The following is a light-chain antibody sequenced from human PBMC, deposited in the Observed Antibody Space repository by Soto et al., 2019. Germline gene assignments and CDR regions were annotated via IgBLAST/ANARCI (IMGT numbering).Light chain of an antibody. Sequence: EIVLTQSPGTLSLSPGERATLSCRASQRVSSSYLAWYQQKPGQAPRLLIYGASSRATGIPDRFSGSGSGTDFTLTNSRLEPEDFSMYYCQQYGRSPLVTFGQGTRLELK. CDR2: GAS. CDR1: QRVSSSY. CDR3: QQYGRSPLVT. V-gene: IGKV3-20*01. J-gene: IGKJ5*01.